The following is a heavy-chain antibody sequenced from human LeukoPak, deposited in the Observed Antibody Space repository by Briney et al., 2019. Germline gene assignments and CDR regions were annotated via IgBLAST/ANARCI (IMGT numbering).Heavy chain of an antibody. D-gene: IGHD2-15*01. CDR1: GGTFSSYA. CDR2: IIPIFGTA. J-gene: IGHJ4*02. CDR3: ARQYCSGGSCFFDY. Sequence: VASVKVSCKASGGTFSSYAISWVRQAPGQGLEWMGGIIPIFGTANYAQKFQGRVTIPTDESTSTAYMELSSLRSEDTAVYYCARQYCSGGSCFFDYWGQGTLVTVSS. V-gene: IGHV1-69*05.